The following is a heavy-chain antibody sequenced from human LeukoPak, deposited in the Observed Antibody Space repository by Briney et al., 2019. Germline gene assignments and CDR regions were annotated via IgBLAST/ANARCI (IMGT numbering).Heavy chain of an antibody. CDR2: IWYDGSNK. J-gene: IGHJ6*04. CDR3: ARANAYGPVDV. D-gene: IGHD2-8*01. V-gene: IGHV3-33*01. Sequence: GGSLRLSRAASGFTFSSHGMHWVRQAPGKGLEWVAVIWYDGSNKYYADSVKGQFTISRDNSKNTLYLQMNSLRAEDTAVYYCARANAYGPVDVWGKGTTVTVSS. CDR1: GFTFSSHG.